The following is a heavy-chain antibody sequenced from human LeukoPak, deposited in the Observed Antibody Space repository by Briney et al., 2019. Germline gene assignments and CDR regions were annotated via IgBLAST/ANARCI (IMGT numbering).Heavy chain of an antibody. CDR1: GFTFSGSA. CDR2: IRSKANSYAT. CDR3: TRHHIPGGTTVTVDY. V-gene: IGHV3-73*01. J-gene: IGHJ4*02. Sequence: GGSLRLSCAASGFTFSGSAMHWVRQASGKGLEWVGRIRSKANSYATAYAASVKGRFTISRDDSKNTAYLQMNSLKTEDTAVYYCTRHHIPGGTTVTVDYWGQGTLVTVSS. D-gene: IGHD4-11*01.